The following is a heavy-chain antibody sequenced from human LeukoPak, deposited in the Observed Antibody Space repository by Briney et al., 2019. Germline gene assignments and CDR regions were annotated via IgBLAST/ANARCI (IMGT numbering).Heavy chain of an antibody. CDR1: GVTFSSDW. Sequence: GGSLRLSCAASGVTFSSDWMSWVRQAPGKGLEWVANIKQDGSEKYYVDSVKGRFTISRDNAKNSLYLQMNSLRAEDTAVYYCARAYGDSYFDYWGQGTLVTVSS. CDR2: IKQDGSEK. D-gene: IGHD4-17*01. J-gene: IGHJ4*02. V-gene: IGHV3-7*03. CDR3: ARAYGDSYFDY.